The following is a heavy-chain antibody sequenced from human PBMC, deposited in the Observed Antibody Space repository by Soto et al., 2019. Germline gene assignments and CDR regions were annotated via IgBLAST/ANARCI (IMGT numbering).Heavy chain of an antibody. CDR1: GFTFSSYA. J-gene: IGHJ4*02. CDR3: VKVRRFGELRSLY. V-gene: IGHV3-23*01. Sequence: EVQLLESGGGLVQPGGSLRLSCAAYGFTFSSYAMSWVRQAPGKGLEWVSAIGVSGDTTYYADSVKGRFTISRDNSKNTLYLQMGSLRAEETAVYYCVKVRRFGELRSLYWGQGTLVTVSS. D-gene: IGHD3-10*01. CDR2: IGVSGDTT.